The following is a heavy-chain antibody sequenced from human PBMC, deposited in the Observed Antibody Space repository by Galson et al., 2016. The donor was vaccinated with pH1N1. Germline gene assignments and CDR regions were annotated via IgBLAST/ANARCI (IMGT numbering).Heavy chain of an antibody. Sequence: SVKVSCKASGGLFTDYALSWVRHAPGEGLEWMGGIFPRFDITDHAQKFQDRVTITADEPTTTAFLELSSLRSKDTAVYYCAVCSSGNCYYFDYWGQGTLVTVSS. D-gene: IGHD2-15*01. CDR1: GGLFTDYA. J-gene: IGHJ4*02. V-gene: IGHV1-69*13. CDR2: IFPRFDIT. CDR3: AVCSSGNCYYFDY.